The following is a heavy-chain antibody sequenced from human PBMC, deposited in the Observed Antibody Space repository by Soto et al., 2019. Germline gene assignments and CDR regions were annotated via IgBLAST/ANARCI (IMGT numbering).Heavy chain of an antibody. Sequence: SETLSLTCTVSGGSISSYYWSWIRQPPGKGLEWIGYIYYSGSTNYNPSLKSRVTISVDTSKNQFSLKLSSVTAADTAVYYCARDSDILTGYYPLPFDIWGQGTMVTVSS. CDR2: IYYSGST. CDR3: ARDSDILTGYYPLPFDI. CDR1: GGSISSYY. D-gene: IGHD3-9*01. J-gene: IGHJ3*02. V-gene: IGHV4-59*01.